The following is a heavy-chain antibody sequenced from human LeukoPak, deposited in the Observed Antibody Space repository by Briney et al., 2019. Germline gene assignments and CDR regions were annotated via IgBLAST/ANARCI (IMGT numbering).Heavy chain of an antibody. CDR1: GFTFSTYGM. CDR2: IYHSGSS. V-gene: IGHV4-4*01. CDR3: ARYETESQNGKYCFDH. Sequence: SGGSLRLSCAASGFTFSTYGMYWVRQAPGKGLEWIGEIYHSGSSNYNLSFKSRVTISVDKSKNQFSLKVTSVTAADTAVYFCARYETESQNGKYCFDHWGQGILVTVSS. J-gene: IGHJ4*02. D-gene: IGHD1-14*01.